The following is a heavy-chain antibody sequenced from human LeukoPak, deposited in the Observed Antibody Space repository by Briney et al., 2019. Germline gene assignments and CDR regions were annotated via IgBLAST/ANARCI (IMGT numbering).Heavy chain of an antibody. Sequence: PGGSLRLSCAVSGITLSNYGMSWVRQAPGNGLEWVAGISDSGGRTNYADSVKGRFTISRDNPKNTLYLQMNSLRAEDTAVYSCAKRGVVIRVILVGFHKEAYYFDSWGQGALVTVSS. CDR2: ISDSGGRT. J-gene: IGHJ4*02. V-gene: IGHV3-23*01. CDR1: GITLSNYG. D-gene: IGHD3-22*01. CDR3: AKRGVVIRVILVGFHKEAYYFDS.